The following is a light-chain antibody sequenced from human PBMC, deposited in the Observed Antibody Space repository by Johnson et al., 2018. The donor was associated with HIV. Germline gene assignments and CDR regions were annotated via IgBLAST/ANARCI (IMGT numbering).Light chain of an antibody. CDR1: SSNIGNNY. Sequence: SVLTQPPSVSAAPGQKVTISCSGSSSNIGNNYVSWYQQLPGTPPKLPIYENNKRPSEIPDRFSGSTSGTSAPLGTPALQTGAEADYYCGTWDSSLRADVFGTGTKVTVL. J-gene: IGLJ1*01. CDR2: ENN. V-gene: IGLV1-51*02. CDR3: GTWDSSLRADV.